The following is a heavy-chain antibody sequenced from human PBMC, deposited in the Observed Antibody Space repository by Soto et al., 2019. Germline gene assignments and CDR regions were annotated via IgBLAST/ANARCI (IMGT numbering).Heavy chain of an antibody. Sequence: QVQLQESGPGLVKPSGTLSLTCAVSGGSISSSNWWSWVRQPPGKGLEWIGEIYHSGSTYYNPSRKSRVHISVDESKDQFSRKLSSVTAADTAVDYCARVWPTVTNWFDPWGQGTLVTVSS. J-gene: IGHJ5*02. D-gene: IGHD4-17*01. CDR3: ARVWPTVTNWFDP. V-gene: IGHV4-4*02. CDR2: IYHSGST. CDR1: GGSISSSNW.